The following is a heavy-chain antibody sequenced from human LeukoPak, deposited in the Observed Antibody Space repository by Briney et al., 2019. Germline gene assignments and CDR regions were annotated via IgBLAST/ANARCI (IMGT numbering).Heavy chain of an antibody. CDR2: IKQDGSEK. CDR3: ARASKYDNSGYYFFDN. D-gene: IGHD3-22*01. CDR1: GFTFSSYW. V-gene: IGHV3-7*04. J-gene: IGHJ4*02. Sequence: GGSLRLSCAASGFTFSSYWMSWDRQAPGKGLEWVANIKQDGSEKYYVDSMKGRFTISRDNAKNSLYLQMNSLRAEDTAIYYCARASKYDNSGYYFFDNWGQGTLVTVSS.